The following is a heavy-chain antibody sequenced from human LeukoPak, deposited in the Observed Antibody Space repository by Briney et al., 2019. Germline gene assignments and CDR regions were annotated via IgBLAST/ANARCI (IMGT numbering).Heavy chain of an antibody. CDR2: INPNSGGT. CDR1: GYTFTGYY. V-gene: IGHV1-2*06. CDR3: ARDDSSGPSRYAFDI. D-gene: IGHD3-22*01. Sequence: ASVKVSCKASGYTFTGYYMHWVRQAPGQGLEWMGRINPNSGGTNYAQKFQGRVTMTRDTSISTAYMELSRLRSDDTAVYYCARDDSSGPSRYAFDIWGQGTMVTVSS. J-gene: IGHJ3*02.